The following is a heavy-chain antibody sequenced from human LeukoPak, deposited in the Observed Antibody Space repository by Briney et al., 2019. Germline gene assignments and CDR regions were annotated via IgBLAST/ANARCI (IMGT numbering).Heavy chain of an antibody. CDR3: ARILGNTWAEYYFDS. CDR1: GFTFSNYG. D-gene: IGHD2-15*01. CDR2: IWYDGSNK. V-gene: IGHV3-33*03. Sequence: PGGSLRLSCAASGFTFSNYGMHWVRQAPGKGLEWVAAIWYDGSNKYYGDSVKGRFTISRDNAKNSVYLQMIRLRAEDTAVYSCARILGNTWAEYYFDSWGQGTLVTVSS. J-gene: IGHJ4*02.